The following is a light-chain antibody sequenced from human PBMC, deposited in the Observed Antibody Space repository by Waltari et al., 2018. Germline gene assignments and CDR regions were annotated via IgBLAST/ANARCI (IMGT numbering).Light chain of an antibody. CDR3: QQSYTTPFT. CDR1: QSISTS. Sequence: DIQMTQSPPSLSASVGDRVTITCRATQSISTSLNWYQQKTGKAPNLLIYGASSLERGVPSRFSGSGSGTDFTLTISSLHPEDFATYYCQQSYTTPFTFGPGTKVDLK. CDR2: GAS. J-gene: IGKJ3*01. V-gene: IGKV1-39*01.